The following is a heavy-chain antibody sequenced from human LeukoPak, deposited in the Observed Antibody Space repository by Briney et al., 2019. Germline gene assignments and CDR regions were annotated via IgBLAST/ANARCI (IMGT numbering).Heavy chain of an antibody. J-gene: IGHJ6*02. CDR2: IYRGGNT. Sequence: PGGSLRLSCAASGLSVSSNYMSWVRQAPGKGLEWVSVIYRGGNTYYADSVKGRFTISRDNSKNTLYLQMSTLRAEDTAVYYCARQMTTVTTGVYYYYGVDVWGQGTTVTVSS. V-gene: IGHV3-66*04. D-gene: IGHD4-17*01. CDR3: ARQMTTVTTGVYYYYGVDV. CDR1: GLSVSSNY.